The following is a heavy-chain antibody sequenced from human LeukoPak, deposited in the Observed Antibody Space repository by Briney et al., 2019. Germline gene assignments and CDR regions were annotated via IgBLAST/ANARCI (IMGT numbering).Heavy chain of an antibody. V-gene: IGHV4-39*01. J-gene: IGHJ4*02. CDR1: GGSISSSSYY. Sequence: SETLSLTCTVSGGSISSSSYYWGWIRQPPGKGLEWIGSIYCSGSTYYNPSLKSRVTIDTSKNQFSLKLSSVTAADTAVYYCARRQYCSGGSCHAIDYWGQGTLVTVSS. CDR2: IYCSGST. D-gene: IGHD2-15*01. CDR3: ARRQYCSGGSCHAIDY.